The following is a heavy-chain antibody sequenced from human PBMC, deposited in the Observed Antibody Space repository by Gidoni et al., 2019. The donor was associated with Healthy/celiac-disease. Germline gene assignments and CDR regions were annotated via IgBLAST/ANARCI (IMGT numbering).Heavy chain of an antibody. CDR1: GFSFADYA. J-gene: IGHJ4*02. Sequence: EVQLVESGGGLVQPGRSLRLSCAASGFSFADYAMHWVRQAPGKGLEWVSGISWNSGSIGYADSGKGRFTISRDNAKNSLYLQMNSLRAEDTALYYCAKDMSIAVAGTLDYWGQGTLVTVSS. CDR2: ISWNSGSI. D-gene: IGHD6-19*01. V-gene: IGHV3-9*01. CDR3: AKDMSIAVAGTLDY.